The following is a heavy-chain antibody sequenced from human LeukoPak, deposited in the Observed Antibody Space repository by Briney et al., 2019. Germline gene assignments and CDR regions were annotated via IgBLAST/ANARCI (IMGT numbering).Heavy chain of an antibody. CDR3: ARTMTTVTTTFDY. Sequence: GGSLRLSCAASGFTFDDYGMSWVRHAPGKGLEWGAGINWNGGSTVYADSVKGRFNISRENGKKSLYMQMNSQRAEDAALYYCARTMTTVTTTFDYWGQGTLVTVSS. V-gene: IGHV3-20*04. J-gene: IGHJ4*02. CDR2: INWNGGST. D-gene: IGHD4-17*01. CDR1: GFTFDDYG.